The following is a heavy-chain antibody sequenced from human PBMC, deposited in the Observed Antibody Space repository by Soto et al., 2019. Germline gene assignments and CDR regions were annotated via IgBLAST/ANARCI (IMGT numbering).Heavy chain of an antibody. CDR2: IIPIFGTA. Sequence: SVKVSCKASGGTFSSYAISWVRQAPGHGLEWMGGIIPIFGTANYAQKFQGRVTITADKSTSTAYMELSSLRSEDTAVYYCARGGLLWFGEFPPGGRGDYYYGMDVWGQGTTVTVSS. V-gene: IGHV1-69*06. CDR1: GGTFSSYA. D-gene: IGHD3-10*01. CDR3: ARGGLLWFGEFPPGGRGDYYYGMDV. J-gene: IGHJ6*02.